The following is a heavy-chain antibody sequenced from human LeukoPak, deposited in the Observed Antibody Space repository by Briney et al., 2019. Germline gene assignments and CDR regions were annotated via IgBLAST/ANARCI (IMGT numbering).Heavy chain of an antibody. CDR2: ISGSGGST. J-gene: IGHJ4*02. CDR1: GFTFSSDA. D-gene: IGHD6-13*01. Sequence: GGCLRLSCAASGFTFSSDAMSWVRQAPGKGLDWVSAISGSGGSTYYADSVKGRFTISRDNSKNTLYLQMNSLRAEDTAVYYCAKVNIAAAGSDFDYWGQGTLVTVSS. CDR3: AKVNIAAAGSDFDY. V-gene: IGHV3-23*01.